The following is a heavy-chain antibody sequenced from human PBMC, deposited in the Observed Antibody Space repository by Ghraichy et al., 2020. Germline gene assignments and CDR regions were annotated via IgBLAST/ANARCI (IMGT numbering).Heavy chain of an antibody. CDR3: VRDDSTGWYSMY. V-gene: IGHV3-48*01. J-gene: IGHJ4*02. D-gene: IGHD6-13*01. Sequence: GGSLRLSCAASGFTFSDYSMNWVRQAPGKGLEWVSYISGDSSSIYYADSVKGRFTISRDHAKDSLYLQLNSLRAEDTAIYYCVRDDSTGWYSMYWGQGTLVTVSS. CDR1: GFTFSDYS. CDR2: ISGDSSSI.